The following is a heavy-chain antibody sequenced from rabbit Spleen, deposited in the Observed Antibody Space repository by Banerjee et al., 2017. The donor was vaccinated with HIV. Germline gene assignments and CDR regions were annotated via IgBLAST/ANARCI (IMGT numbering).Heavy chain of an antibody. D-gene: IGHD1-1*01. Sequence: QSLEESGGGLVQPGGSLTLSCKASGFDFSDKDVMCWVRQAPGKGLEWIACIGTGFGDTYYANWAKGRFTISSTSSTTVTLQLTSLTAADTATYFCARDLVGVIGWNFNLWGPGTLVTVS. CDR3: ARDLVGVIGWNFNL. CDR2: IGTGFGDT. V-gene: IGHV1S40*01. J-gene: IGHJ4*01. CDR1: GFDFSDKDV.